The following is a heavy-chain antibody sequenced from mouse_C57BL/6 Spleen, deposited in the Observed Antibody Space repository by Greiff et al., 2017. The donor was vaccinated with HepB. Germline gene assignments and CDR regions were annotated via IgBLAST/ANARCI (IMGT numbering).Heavy chain of an antibody. CDR2: IWSGGST. J-gene: IGHJ2*01. D-gene: IGHD4-1*01. CDR1: GFSLTSYG. V-gene: IGHV2-2*01. Sequence: QVQLKESGPGLVQPSQCLSITCTVSGFSLTSYGVHWVRQSPGKGLEWLGVIWSGGSTDYNAAFISRLSISKDNSKRQVFYKMNSLQADDAAIYYCARAKLGRDYFDYWGQGTTLTVSS. CDR3: ARAKLGRDYFDY.